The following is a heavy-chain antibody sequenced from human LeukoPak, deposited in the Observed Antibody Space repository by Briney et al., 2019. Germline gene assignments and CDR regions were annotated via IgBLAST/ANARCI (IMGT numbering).Heavy chain of an antibody. CDR2: IYPGDSDT. CDR3: ARPLWVGELSWYAFDI. Sequence: GESLRISCKGSGYRFSSYWIAWVRQMPGKGLEWMGTIYPGDSDTRYSPSFQGQVTISVDKSISTAYLQWSSLKASDSAMYYCARPLWVGELSWYAFDIWGQGTMVTVSS. V-gene: IGHV5-51*01. CDR1: GYRFSSYW. D-gene: IGHD3-10*01. J-gene: IGHJ3*02.